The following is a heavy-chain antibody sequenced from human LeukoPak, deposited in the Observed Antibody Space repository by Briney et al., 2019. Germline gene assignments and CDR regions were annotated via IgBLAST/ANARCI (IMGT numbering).Heavy chain of an antibody. D-gene: IGHD6-13*01. Sequence: PGGSLRLSCAASRFTFDDYIMHWVRQAPGKGLEWVSLISWDGETTYYADSVKGRFTISRDNAKNSLYLQMNSLRAEDTAVYYCARSGSSGEGGDYWGQGTLVTVSS. CDR1: RFTFDDYI. J-gene: IGHJ4*02. CDR3: ARSGSSGEGGDY. V-gene: IGHV3-43*01. CDR2: ISWDGETT.